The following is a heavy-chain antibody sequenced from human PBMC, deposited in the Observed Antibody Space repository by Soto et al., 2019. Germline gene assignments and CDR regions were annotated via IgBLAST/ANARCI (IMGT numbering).Heavy chain of an antibody. CDR3: AKDIRGIAVAGTGAFDI. J-gene: IGHJ3*02. V-gene: IGHV3-9*01. CDR1: GFTFDDYA. CDR2: ISWNSGSI. D-gene: IGHD6-19*01. Sequence: GGSLRLSCAASGFTFDDYAMHWVRQAPGKGLEWVSGISWNSGSIGYADSVKGRFTISRDNAKNSLYLQMNRLRAEDTALYYCAKDIRGIAVAGTGAFDIWGQGTMVTVSS.